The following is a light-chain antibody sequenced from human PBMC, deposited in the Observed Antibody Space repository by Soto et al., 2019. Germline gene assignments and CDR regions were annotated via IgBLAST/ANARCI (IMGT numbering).Light chain of an antibody. CDR3: QRSYSTPLT. J-gene: IGKJ4*01. V-gene: IGKV1-39*01. Sequence: DIQVTQSPSSLSASVGDRVTITCRASQSISSYLNGYQQKPGKAPKLLIYAASSLQSGVPSRFSGSGSGTDFALTISSLQPEDFATYYCQRSYSTPLTFGGGTKVDIK. CDR2: AAS. CDR1: QSISSY.